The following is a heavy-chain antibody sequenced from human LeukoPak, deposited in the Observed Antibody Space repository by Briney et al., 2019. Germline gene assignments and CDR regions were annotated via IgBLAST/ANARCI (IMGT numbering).Heavy chain of an antibody. Sequence: GASVKVSCKASGYTFTGYYMHWVRQARGQGLEWMGWINPNSGGTNYAQKFEGRVTMTRDTSVSTAYMELSRLRSDDTAVYYCARPGITGTEFDPWGQGTLVIVSS. CDR3: ARPGITGTEFDP. CDR1: GYTFTGYY. CDR2: INPNSGGT. V-gene: IGHV1-2*02. D-gene: IGHD1/OR15-1a*01. J-gene: IGHJ5*02.